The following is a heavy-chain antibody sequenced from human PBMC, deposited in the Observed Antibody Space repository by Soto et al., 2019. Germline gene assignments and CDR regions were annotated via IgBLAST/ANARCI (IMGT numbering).Heavy chain of an antibody. CDR3: ARDFGGYSGYDSFFDY. J-gene: IGHJ4*02. CDR1: GGSISSGDYY. D-gene: IGHD5-12*01. V-gene: IGHV4-30-4*01. Sequence: SETLSLTCTVSGGSISSGDYYWSWIRQPPWEGLEWIGYIYYSGSTYYNPSLKSRVTISVDTSKNQFSLKLSSVTAADTAVYYCARDFGGYSGYDSFFDYWGQGXLVTVYS. CDR2: IYYSGST.